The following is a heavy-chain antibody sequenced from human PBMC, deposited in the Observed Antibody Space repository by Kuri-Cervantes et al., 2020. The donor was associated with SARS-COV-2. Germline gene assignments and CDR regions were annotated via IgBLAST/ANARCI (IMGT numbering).Heavy chain of an antibody. D-gene: IGHD2-21*02. V-gene: IGHV1-8*01. Sequence: ASVKVSCKASGYTFTNYDINWARQATGQGLEWMGWMNPNTGVTGYTQKFQDRITMTRDTSVSTAYMELSSLTFADTATYYCTRRSVTRDYWGQGTLVTVSS. CDR2: MNPNTGVT. J-gene: IGHJ4*02. CDR3: TRRSVTRDY. CDR1: GYTFTNYD.